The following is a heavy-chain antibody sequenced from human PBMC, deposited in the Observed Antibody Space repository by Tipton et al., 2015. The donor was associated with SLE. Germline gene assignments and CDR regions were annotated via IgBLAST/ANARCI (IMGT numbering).Heavy chain of an antibody. CDR2: INHSGST. CDR1: GGSFSGYY. D-gene: IGHD3-22*01. J-gene: IGHJ3*02. V-gene: IGHV4-34*01. CDR3: ARSRYDSSGYYQPRAAALDI. Sequence: TLSLTCAVYGGSFSGYYWSWIRQPPGKGLEWIGEINHSGSTNYNPSLKSRVTISVDTSKSQFSLKLSSVTAADTAVYYCARSRYDSSGYYQPRAAALDIWGQGPMVTVAS.